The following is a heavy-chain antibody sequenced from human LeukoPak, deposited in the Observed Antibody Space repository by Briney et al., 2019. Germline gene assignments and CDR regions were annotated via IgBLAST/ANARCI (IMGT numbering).Heavy chain of an antibody. CDR3: AKESWYYDILD. V-gene: IGHV3-23*01. D-gene: IGHD3-9*01. CDR2: ISGSGAST. Sequence: PGGSLRLSCAASGFTFSGSAMHCVRQAPGKGLEWVSAISGSGASTYYADSVKGRFTISRDNSKNTLYLQMNSLRAEDTAVYYCAKESWYYDILDWGQGTLVTVSS. J-gene: IGHJ1*01. CDR1: GFTFSGSA.